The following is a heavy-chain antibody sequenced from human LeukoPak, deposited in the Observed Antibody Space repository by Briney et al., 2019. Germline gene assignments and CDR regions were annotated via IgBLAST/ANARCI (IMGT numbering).Heavy chain of an antibody. J-gene: IGHJ5*02. CDR2: IIPILGIA. V-gene: IGHV1-69*04. CDR1: GGTFSSYA. D-gene: IGHD3-10*01. CDR3: ARDYGSGSYSWFDP. Sequence: GASVKVSCKASGGTFSSYAISWVRQAPGQGLEWMGRIIPILGIANYAQKFQGRVTITTDESTSTAYMELSSLRSEDTAVYYCARDYGSGSYSWFDPWGQGTLVTVSS.